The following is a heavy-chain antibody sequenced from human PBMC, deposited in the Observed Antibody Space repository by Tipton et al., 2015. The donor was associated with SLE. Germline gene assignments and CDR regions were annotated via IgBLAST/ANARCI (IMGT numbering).Heavy chain of an antibody. V-gene: IGHV4-34*01. Sequence: TLSLTCAVYGGSFSGYYWSWIRQPPGKGLEWIGEINHSGSTNYNPSLKSRVTISVDTSKNQFSLKLSSVTAADTAAYYCARQYYYYYGMDVWGQGTTVTVSS. CDR2: INHSGST. J-gene: IGHJ6*02. CDR1: GGSFSGYY. CDR3: ARQYYYYYGMDV.